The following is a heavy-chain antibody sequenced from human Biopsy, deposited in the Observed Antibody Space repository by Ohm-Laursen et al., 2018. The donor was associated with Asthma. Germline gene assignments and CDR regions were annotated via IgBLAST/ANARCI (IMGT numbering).Heavy chain of an antibody. Sequence: SLRLSCAAFEFNLNTYTLSWVRQAPGQGLAWLSTISYGGKFEYFADSVKGRFTISRDYSKNTLYLQMHSLRAEDTAVYYCARGDSSNWSHYYFDYWGQGTLVTVSS. V-gene: IGHV3-30*14. CDR2: ISYGGKFE. J-gene: IGHJ4*02. CDR1: EFNLNTYT. D-gene: IGHD3-22*01. CDR3: ARGDSSNWSHYYFDY.